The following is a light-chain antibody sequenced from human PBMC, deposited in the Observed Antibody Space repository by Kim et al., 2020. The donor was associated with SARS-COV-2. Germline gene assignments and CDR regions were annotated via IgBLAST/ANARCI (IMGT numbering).Light chain of an antibody. CDR1: ESISSN. Sequence: EVVLTQSPPILSVSPGERATLSCRASESISSNLALYQQKPGQPPRLLFYGASTRVTGIPARFTAIGSGTEFALIISSIQSEDFAVYYCQQYSGWAQFGRGNKLEL. J-gene: IGKJ2*01. V-gene: IGKV3-15*01. CDR3: QQYSGWAQ. CDR2: GAS.